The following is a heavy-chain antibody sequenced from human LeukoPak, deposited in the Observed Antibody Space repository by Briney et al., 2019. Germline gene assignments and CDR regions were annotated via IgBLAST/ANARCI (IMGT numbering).Heavy chain of an antibody. D-gene: IGHD5-24*01. CDR2: IYHSGST. CDR3: ARLWLQGFYFDY. V-gene: IGHV4-30-2*01. Sequence: ESSETLSLTCAVSGGSISSGGYSWSWIRQPPGKGLEWIGYIYHSGSTYYNPSLKSRVTISVDRSKNQFSLKLSSVTAADTAVYYCARLWLQGFYFDYWGQGTLVTVSS. J-gene: IGHJ4*02. CDR1: GGSISSGGYS.